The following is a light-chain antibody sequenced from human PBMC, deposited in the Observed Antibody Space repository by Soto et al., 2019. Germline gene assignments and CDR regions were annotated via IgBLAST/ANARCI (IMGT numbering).Light chain of an antibody. CDR2: GAS. CDR1: QSVSSN. J-gene: IGKJ1*01. CDR3: QQYGSSPWT. V-gene: IGKV3-20*01. Sequence: DIVLTQSPGTLSLSPGERATLSCRASQSVSSNVAWYQQKPGQAPRLLIYGASNRATGIPDRFSGSGSGTDFTLTISRLEPEDFAVYYCQQYGSSPWTFGQGTKVDIK.